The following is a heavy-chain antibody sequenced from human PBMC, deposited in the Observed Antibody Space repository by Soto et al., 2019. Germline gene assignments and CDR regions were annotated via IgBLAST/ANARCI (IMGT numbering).Heavy chain of an antibody. J-gene: IGHJ4*02. V-gene: IGHV3-30-3*01. CDR3: ARDLYAGY. CDR2: ISYDGSNK. Sequence: PGGSLRLSCAASGFTFSSYAMHWVRQAPGKGLEWVAVISYDGSNKYYADSVKGRFTISRDNSKNTLYLQMNSLRAEDTAVYYCARDLYAGYWGQGTLVTVS. D-gene: IGHD3-16*01. CDR1: GFTFSSYA.